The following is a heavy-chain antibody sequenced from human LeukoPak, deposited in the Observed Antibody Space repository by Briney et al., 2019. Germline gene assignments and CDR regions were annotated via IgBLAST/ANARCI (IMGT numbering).Heavy chain of an antibody. Sequence: PGGSLRLSCTASGFTFSSYWMHWVRQAPGKGLVWVSRINSDGSSSNYADSVKGRFTISRDNAKNTLYLQMNSLRAEDTAVYYCARESPFGELLDYWGQGTLVTVSS. CDR1: GFTFSSYW. D-gene: IGHD3-10*01. CDR3: ARESPFGELLDY. J-gene: IGHJ4*02. V-gene: IGHV3-74*01. CDR2: INSDGSSS.